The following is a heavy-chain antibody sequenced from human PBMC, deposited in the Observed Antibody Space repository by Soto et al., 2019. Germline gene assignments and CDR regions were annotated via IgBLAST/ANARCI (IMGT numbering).Heavy chain of an antibody. V-gene: IGHV2-5*01. D-gene: IGHD6-6*01. CDR1: GFSLSTTGEG. J-gene: IGHJ4*02. Sequence: QITLKESGPTLVKPTQTLTPTCTFSGFSLSTTGEGVGWIRQPPGKALEWLAVIYWNDDKSYSPSLKSRLTISKDTSKKQVVLTMMNMAPVDTGTYYCAQVDDVAALFAYLGQGTLVTVSS. CDR3: AQVDDVAALFAY. CDR2: IYWNDDK.